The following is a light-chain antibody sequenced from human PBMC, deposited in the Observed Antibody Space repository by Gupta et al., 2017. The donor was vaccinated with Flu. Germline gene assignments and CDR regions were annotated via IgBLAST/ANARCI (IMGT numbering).Light chain of an antibody. CDR1: TSDVGANNY. CDR2: GVN. Sequence: CTGTTSDVGANNYVSWYQQHPGKAPKVMIYGVNNRPSGVSDRFSGSKSGNTASLTISGLQAEDEADYYCSSYRSSSTSFFFGTGAKVTVL. J-gene: IGLJ1*01. V-gene: IGLV2-14*01. CDR3: SSYRSSSTSFF.